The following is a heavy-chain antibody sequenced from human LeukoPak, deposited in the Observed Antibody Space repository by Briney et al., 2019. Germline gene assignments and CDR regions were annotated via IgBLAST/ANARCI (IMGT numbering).Heavy chain of an antibody. D-gene: IGHD3-9*01. J-gene: IGHJ3*02. Sequence: SSETLSLTCAVYGGSFSGYYWSWIRQPPGKGLEWIGEINHSGSTNYNPSLKSRVTISVDTSKNQFSLKLSSVTAADTAVYYCARPAAHYDILTGYYKRAAFDIWGQGTMVTVSS. CDR3: ARPAAHYDILTGYYKRAAFDI. CDR2: INHSGST. V-gene: IGHV4-34*01. CDR1: GGSFSGYY.